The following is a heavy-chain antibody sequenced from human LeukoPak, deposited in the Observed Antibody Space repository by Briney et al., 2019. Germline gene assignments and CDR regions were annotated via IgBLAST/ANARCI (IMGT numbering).Heavy chain of an antibody. Sequence: SETLSLTCTVSGGSISSGGYSWSWIRQPPGKGLEWIGYIYHSGSTYYNPSLKSRVTISVDRSKNQFSLKLSSVTAADTAVYYCARGESGYSYGVDYWGQGTLVTVSS. D-gene: IGHD5-18*01. CDR2: IYHSGST. J-gene: IGHJ4*02. CDR1: GGSISSGGYS. CDR3: ARGESGYSYGVDY. V-gene: IGHV4-30-2*01.